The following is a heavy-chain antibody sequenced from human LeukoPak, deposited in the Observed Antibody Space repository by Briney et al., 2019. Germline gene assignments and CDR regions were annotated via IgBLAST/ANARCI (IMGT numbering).Heavy chain of an antibody. D-gene: IGHD2-2*01. V-gene: IGHV1-2*04. CDR2: INPNSGGT. J-gene: IGHJ6*02. CDR3: ARVAVVPAARYYYGMDV. Sequence: ASVKVSCKASGYTFTGYYMHWVRQAPGQGLEWMGWINPNSGGTNYAQKFQGWVTMTRDTSISTAYMELSRLRSDDTAVYYCARVAVVPAARYYYGMDVWGQGTTVTVSS. CDR1: GYTFTGYY.